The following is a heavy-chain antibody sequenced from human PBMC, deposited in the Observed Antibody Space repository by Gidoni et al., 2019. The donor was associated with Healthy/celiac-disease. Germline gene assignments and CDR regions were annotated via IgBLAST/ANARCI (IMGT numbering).Heavy chain of an antibody. CDR1: GFTFSSYS. J-gene: IGHJ4*02. V-gene: IGHV3-21*01. D-gene: IGHD4-17*01. Sequence: EVQLVESGGGLVKPGGSLRLSCSASGFTFSSYSMNWVRQAPGKGLEWVSSISSSSSYIYYADSVKGRFTISRDNAKNSLYLQMNSLRAEDTAVYYCARYGDEADFDYWGQGTLVTVSS. CDR3: ARYGDEADFDY. CDR2: ISSSSSYI.